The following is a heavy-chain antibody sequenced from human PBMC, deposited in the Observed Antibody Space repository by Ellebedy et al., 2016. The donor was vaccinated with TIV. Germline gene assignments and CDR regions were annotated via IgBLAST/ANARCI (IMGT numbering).Heavy chain of an antibody. CDR2: LSYNGRNT. Sequence: PGGSLRLSCGGSGFSFETYGLHSVRQTPGKGLEWVAALSYNGRNTYYADFVKGRFTVSRDNFNYTLYLQMNSLRAEDTSIYHCAKDRHPFITTWYQNYFDYWGQGTPVTVSS. J-gene: IGHJ4*02. CDR3: AKDRHPFITTWYQNYFDY. V-gene: IGHV3-30*18. D-gene: IGHD6-13*01. CDR1: GFSFETYG.